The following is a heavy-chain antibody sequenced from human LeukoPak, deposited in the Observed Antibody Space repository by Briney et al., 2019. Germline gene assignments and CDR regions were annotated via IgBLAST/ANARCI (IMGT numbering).Heavy chain of an antibody. CDR3: ARALTYYYDSRRIDDAFDI. CDR1: GGSISSGGYY. Sequence: SETLSLTCTVSGGSISSGGYYWSWIRQHPGKGLEWIGYIYYSGSTYYNPSLKSRVTISVDTSKNQFSLKLSSVTAADTAVYYWARALTYYYDSRRIDDAFDIWGQGTMVTVS. CDR2: IYYSGST. V-gene: IGHV4-31*03. J-gene: IGHJ3*02. D-gene: IGHD3-22*01.